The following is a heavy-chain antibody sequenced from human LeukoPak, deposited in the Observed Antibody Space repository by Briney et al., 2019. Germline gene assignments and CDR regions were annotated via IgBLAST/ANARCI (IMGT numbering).Heavy chain of an antibody. CDR3: ARGFSAGVVVFDH. D-gene: IGHD2-2*01. J-gene: IGHJ4*02. V-gene: IGHV4-34*01. Sequence: SETLSLTCAVYGGSFSGYYWSWIRQPPGKGLEGIGEINHSGSTNYNPSLKSRVTISVDTSKNQFSLKLSSVTAADTAVYYCARGFSAGVVVFDHWGQGTLVTVSS. CDR1: GGSFSGYY. CDR2: INHSGST.